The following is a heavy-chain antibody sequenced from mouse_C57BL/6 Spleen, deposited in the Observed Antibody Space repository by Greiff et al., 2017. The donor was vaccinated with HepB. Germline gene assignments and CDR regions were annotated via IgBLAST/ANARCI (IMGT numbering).Heavy chain of an antibody. V-gene: IGHV5-6*01. Sequence: EVMLVESGGDLVKPGGSLKLSCAASGFTFSSYGMSWVRQTPDKRLEWVATISSGGSYTYYPDSVKGRFTISRDNAKNTLYLQMSSLKSEDTAMYYCARQSSREYFDVWGTGTTVTVSS. CDR3: ARQSSREYFDV. CDR2: ISSGGSYT. D-gene: IGHD1-1*01. CDR1: GFTFSSYG. J-gene: IGHJ1*03.